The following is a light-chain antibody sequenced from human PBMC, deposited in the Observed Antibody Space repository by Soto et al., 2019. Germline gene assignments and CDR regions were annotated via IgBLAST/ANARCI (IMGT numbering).Light chain of an antibody. V-gene: IGLV2-8*01. CDR2: EVN. CDR3: SSYAGSNSEV. Sequence: QSVLTQPPSASGSPGQSVTISCTGTSSDVGGYNFVSWYQQHPGKAPKLMIYEVNKRPSGVPDRFSGSKSGNTASLTVSGLQAEDEADYYCSSYAGSNSEVFAGGTQLTVL. J-gene: IGLJ2*01. CDR1: SSDVGGYNF.